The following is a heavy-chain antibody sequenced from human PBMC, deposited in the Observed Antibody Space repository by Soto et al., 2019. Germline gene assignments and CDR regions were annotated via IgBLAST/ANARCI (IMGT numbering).Heavy chain of an antibody. J-gene: IGHJ6*02. D-gene: IGHD2-15*01. CDR2: IIPIFATA. Sequence: SVKVSCKASGGTFSSYAINWVRQAPGQGLEWMGGIIPIFATADYAQKFQGRVTITADESTSTAYMELSSLRSEDTAVYYCAHCLLGGNYYYRMDVCAQRTTVT. CDR1: GGTFSSYA. V-gene: IGHV1-69*13. CDR3: AHCLLGGNYYYRMDV.